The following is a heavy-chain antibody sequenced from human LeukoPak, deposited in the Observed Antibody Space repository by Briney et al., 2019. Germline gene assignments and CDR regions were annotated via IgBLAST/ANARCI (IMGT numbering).Heavy chain of an antibody. J-gene: IGHJ4*02. CDR3: ARVWYSGSYPVDY. CDR1: GFTFSDYY. V-gene: IGHV3-11*04. D-gene: IGHD1-26*01. CDR2: ISSSAGSI. Sequence: GGSLRLSCAASGFTFSDYYMSWIRQAPGKGLEWVSYISSSAGSIYYADSVKGRFTISRDNAKNSLYLQMNSLRAEDTAVYYCARVWYSGSYPVDYWGQGTLVTVSS.